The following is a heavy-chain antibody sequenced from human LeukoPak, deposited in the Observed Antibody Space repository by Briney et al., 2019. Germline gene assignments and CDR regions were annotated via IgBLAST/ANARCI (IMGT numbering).Heavy chain of an antibody. V-gene: IGHV4-4*02. D-gene: IGHD1-1*01. CDR1: GGSISSNNW. J-gene: IGHJ4*02. CDR3: ARVNINNWHSCDY. Sequence: SGTLSLTCAVSGGSISSNNWWGWVRQPPGKGLEWIGEIYHSGSPNYNPSLKSRVTISVVKSRNHFSLNLSSVTAADTAVYYCARVNINNWHSCDYWGQGTLVTVSS. CDR2: IYHSGSP.